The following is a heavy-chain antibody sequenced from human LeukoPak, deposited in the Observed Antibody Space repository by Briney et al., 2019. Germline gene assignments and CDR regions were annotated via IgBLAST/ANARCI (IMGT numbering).Heavy chain of an antibody. CDR2: INHSGST. J-gene: IGHJ6*02. V-gene: IGHV4-39*07. Sequence: PSETLSLTCTVSGGSISSGGYYWSWIRQHPGKGLEWIGEINHSGSTNYNPSLKSRVTISVDTSKNQFSLKLSSVTAADTAVYYCARGSSHSSSSGRRSYYYYGMDVWGQGTTVTVSS. D-gene: IGHD6-6*01. CDR1: GGSISSGGYY. CDR3: ARGSSHSSSSGRRSYYYYGMDV.